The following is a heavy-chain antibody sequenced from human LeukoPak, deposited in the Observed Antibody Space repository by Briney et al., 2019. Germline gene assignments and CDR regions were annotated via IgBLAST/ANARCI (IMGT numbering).Heavy chain of an antibody. CDR1: GFTLSSYW. V-gene: IGHV3-7*01. Sequence: GVLRLSCAASGFTLSSYWMSWVRQAPGKGLEWVANIKQDGSEKYYVDSVKGRFTISRDNSKNTLYLQMNSLRAEDTAVYYCARSYYYDSSHTVDYWGQGTLVTVSS. CDR2: IKQDGSEK. CDR3: ARSYYYDSSHTVDY. J-gene: IGHJ4*02. D-gene: IGHD3-22*01.